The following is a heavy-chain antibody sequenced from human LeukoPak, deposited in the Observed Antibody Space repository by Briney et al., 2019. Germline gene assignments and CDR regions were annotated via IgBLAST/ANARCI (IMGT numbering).Heavy chain of an antibody. CDR3: ARAAGY. V-gene: IGHV3-48*01. Sequence: GGSLRLSCAASGLTFSSYGMTWVRQAPGKGLEWVSYISSSSSTIYYADSVKGRFTISRDNSKNTLYLQMNSLRAEDTAVYYCARAAGYWGQGTLVTVSS. CDR2: ISSSSSTI. J-gene: IGHJ4*02. CDR1: GLTFSSYG.